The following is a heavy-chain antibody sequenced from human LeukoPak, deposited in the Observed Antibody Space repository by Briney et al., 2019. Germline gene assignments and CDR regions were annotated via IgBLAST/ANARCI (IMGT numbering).Heavy chain of an antibody. CDR3: ARGVGVTGNLDY. D-gene: IGHD1-20*01. Sequence: SETLSLTCAVYGGSFSGYYWSWIRQPPGKGLEWIGEINHSGSTNYNPSLKSRVTISVDTSKNQFSLKLSSVTAADTAVYYCARGVGVTGNLDYWGQGTLVTVSS. J-gene: IGHJ4*02. CDR1: GGSFSGYY. CDR2: INHSGST. V-gene: IGHV4-34*01.